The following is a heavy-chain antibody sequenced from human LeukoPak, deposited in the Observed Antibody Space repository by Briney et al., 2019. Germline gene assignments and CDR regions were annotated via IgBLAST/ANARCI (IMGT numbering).Heavy chain of an antibody. CDR3: ARGLSGSYYAY. V-gene: IGHV4-4*02. J-gene: IGHJ4*02. CDR1: GGSISSSNW. Sequence: SETLSLTCAVSGGSISSSNWWSWVRQPPGKGLEWIGETYDSGSTNYNPSLKSRVTISVDKSKNQFSLNLSSVTAADTAVYYCARGLSGSYYAYWGQGTLVTVSS. CDR2: TYDSGST. D-gene: IGHD1-26*01.